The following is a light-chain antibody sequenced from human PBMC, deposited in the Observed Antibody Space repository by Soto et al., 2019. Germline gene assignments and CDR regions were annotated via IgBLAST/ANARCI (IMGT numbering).Light chain of an antibody. CDR2: GAS. V-gene: IGKV3-20*01. J-gene: IGKJ2*01. Sequence: IVLTQSPGTVSLSPGERATLSCRASETIGRAYFAWYQQKPGQTPRLLLYGASNRAAGIPDRFSGSGSGTDFTLTISRPEPEDSAVYYCHQYGTPPFTFGQGTKLEIK. CDR3: HQYGTPPFT. CDR1: ETIGRAY.